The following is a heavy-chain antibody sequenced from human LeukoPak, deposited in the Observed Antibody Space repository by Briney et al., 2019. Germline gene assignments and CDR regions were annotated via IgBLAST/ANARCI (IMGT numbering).Heavy chain of an antibody. Sequence: GGSLRLSCAASGFTFSTSGMHWVRQAPGKGLEWVAVTWYDGSYKYYADSVKGRFTVSRDNSKDTLYLQINSLRDEDTAVYYCAKDSAGGLGTNFDYWGQGTLVTVSS. CDR3: AKDSAGGLGTNFDY. V-gene: IGHV3-33*06. CDR1: GFTFSTSG. J-gene: IGHJ4*02. CDR2: TWYDGSYK. D-gene: IGHD7-27*01.